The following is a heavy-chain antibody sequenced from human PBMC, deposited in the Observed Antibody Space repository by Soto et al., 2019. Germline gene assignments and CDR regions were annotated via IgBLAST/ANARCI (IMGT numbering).Heavy chain of an antibody. D-gene: IGHD6-19*01. CDR2: ISAYNGNT. CDR1: GCTFTNYR. J-gene: IGHJ5*02. V-gene: IGHV1-18*04. CDR3: ARDLFSGWYNWFDP. Sequence: ASVQVSCKASGCTFTNYRISWVRPAPGQELEWMGWISAYNGNTNYAQKLQGRVTMTTDPSTSTAYMELRSLRSDDTGVYYCARDLFSGWYNWFDPWGQGTLVTV.